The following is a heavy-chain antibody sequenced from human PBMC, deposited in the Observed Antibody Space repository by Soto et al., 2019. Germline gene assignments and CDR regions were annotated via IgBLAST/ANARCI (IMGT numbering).Heavy chain of an antibody. D-gene: IGHD3-3*01. CDR2: IYYSGST. CDR1: GGSISSYY. CDR3: ARRPSIFGVVNYFDY. V-gene: IGHV4-59*01. J-gene: IGHJ4*02. Sequence: SETLSLTCTVSGGSISSYYWSWIRQPPGKGLEWIGYIYYSGSTNYNPSLKSRVTISVDTSKNQFSLKLSSVTAADTAVYYCARRPSIFGVVNYFDYWGQGTLVTVSS.